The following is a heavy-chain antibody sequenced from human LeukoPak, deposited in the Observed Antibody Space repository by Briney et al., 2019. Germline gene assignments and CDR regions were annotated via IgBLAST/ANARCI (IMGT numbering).Heavy chain of an antibody. Sequence: GGSLRLSCVVSEFTVSNNFMTWIRQAPGKGLEWVSYISVSGTTIYYADSVKGRFTISRDNTKNSLYLQMNSLRAEDTAVYYCARDKGRLRFLDPENYWGQGTLVTVSS. CDR3: ARDKGRLRFLDPENY. J-gene: IGHJ4*02. D-gene: IGHD3-3*01. CDR1: EFTVSNNF. CDR2: ISVSGTTI. V-gene: IGHV3-11*04.